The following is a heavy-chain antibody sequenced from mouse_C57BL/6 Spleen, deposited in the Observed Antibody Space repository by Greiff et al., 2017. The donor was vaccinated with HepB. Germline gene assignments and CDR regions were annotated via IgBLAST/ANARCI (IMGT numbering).Heavy chain of an antibody. D-gene: IGHD1-1*01. CDR3: ARSYGSSYSWYFDV. Sequence: VKLMESGAELVRPGTSVKVSCKASGYAFTNYLIEWVKQRPGQGLEWIGVINPGSGGTNYNEKFKGKATLTADKSSSTAYMQLSSLTSEDSAVYFCARSYGSSYSWYFDVWGTGTTVTVSS. J-gene: IGHJ1*03. CDR2: INPGSGGT. CDR1: GYAFTNYL. V-gene: IGHV1-54*01.